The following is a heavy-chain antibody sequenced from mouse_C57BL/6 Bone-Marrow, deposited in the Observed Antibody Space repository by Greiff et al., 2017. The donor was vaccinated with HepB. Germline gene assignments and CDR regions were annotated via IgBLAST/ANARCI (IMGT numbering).Heavy chain of an antibody. CDR2: IRNKANGYTT. Sequence: EVQLVESGGGLVQPGGSLSLSCAASGFTFTDYYMSWVRQPPGKALEWLGFIRNKANGYTTEYSASVKGRFTISRDNSQSILYLQMNALRAEDSATYYCARFLITTVVAFDYWGQGTTLTVSS. J-gene: IGHJ2*01. CDR1: GFTFTDYY. V-gene: IGHV7-3*01. D-gene: IGHD1-1*01. CDR3: ARFLITTVVAFDY.